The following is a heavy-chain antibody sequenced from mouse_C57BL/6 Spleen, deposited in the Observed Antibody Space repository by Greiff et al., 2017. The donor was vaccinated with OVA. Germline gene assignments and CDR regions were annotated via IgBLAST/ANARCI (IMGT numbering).Heavy chain of an antibody. CDR2: IDTANGNT. J-gene: IGHJ2*01. CDR1: GFNIKNTY. V-gene: IGHV14-3*01. CDR3: EGTSNYPFDY. Sequence: EVMLVESVAELVRPGASVKLSCTASGFNIKNTYMHWVKQRPEQGLEWIGWIDTANGNTKYAAKFQGKATITADTSSNTAFLQLSSLTSEDTACYCCEGTSNYPFDYWGQGTTLTVSS. D-gene: IGHD2-5*01.